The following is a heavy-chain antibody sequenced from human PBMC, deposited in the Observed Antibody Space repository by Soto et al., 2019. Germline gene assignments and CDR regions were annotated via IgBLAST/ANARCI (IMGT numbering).Heavy chain of an antibody. Sequence: QITLKESGPTLVKPTQTLTLTCTFSGFSLTTPGVGVGWARQPPGKALEWLALMFWDDDKRYSPSLKSRLTITKDTSKNQVVLTMTNMDPVDTATYYGESSTAYRIFDCWGQGTLVAVSS. V-gene: IGHV2-5*02. CDR3: ESSTAYRIFDC. J-gene: IGHJ4*02. CDR2: MFWDDDK. CDR1: GFSLTTPGVG. D-gene: IGHD3-16*01.